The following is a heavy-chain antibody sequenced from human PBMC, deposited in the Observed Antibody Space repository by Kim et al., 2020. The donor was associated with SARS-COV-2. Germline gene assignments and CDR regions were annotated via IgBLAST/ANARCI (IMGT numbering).Heavy chain of an antibody. D-gene: IGHD6-13*01. V-gene: IGHV4-59*08. J-gene: IGHJ4*02. Sequence: PKSPVTISVDTSKNQFSLKLSSVTAADTAVYYCARQITSRYSSSWYVLGYWGQGTLVTVSS. CDR3: ARQITSRYSSSWYVLGY.